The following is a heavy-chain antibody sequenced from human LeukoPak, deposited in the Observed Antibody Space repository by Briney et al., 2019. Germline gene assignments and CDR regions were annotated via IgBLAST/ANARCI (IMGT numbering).Heavy chain of an antibody. J-gene: IGHJ3*02. Sequence: ASVKVSCEASGYTFTSYDINWVRQATGQGLEWMGWMNPNSGNTGYAQKFQGRVTMTRNTSISTAYMELSSLRSEDTAVYYCARWQVVENAFDIWGQGTMVTVSS. CDR3: ARWQVVENAFDI. D-gene: IGHD3-22*01. CDR2: MNPNSGNT. V-gene: IGHV1-8*01. CDR1: GYTFTSYD.